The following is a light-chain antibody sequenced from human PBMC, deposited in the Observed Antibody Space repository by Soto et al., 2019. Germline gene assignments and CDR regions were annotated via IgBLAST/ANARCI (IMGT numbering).Light chain of an antibody. V-gene: IGKV3-15*01. Sequence: EIVLTQSPGTLSLSPGERATLSCRASQSVSSNLAWYQQKPGQAPRLLISGASTRATGIPARFSGSGSGTEFTLTISSLQSEDFAVYYCQQYDNWPPYTFGQGTKVDIK. CDR3: QQYDNWPPYT. CDR1: QSVSSN. CDR2: GAS. J-gene: IGKJ2*01.